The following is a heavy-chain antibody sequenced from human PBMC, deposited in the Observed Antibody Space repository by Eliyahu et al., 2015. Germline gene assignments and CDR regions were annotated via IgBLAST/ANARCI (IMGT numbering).Heavy chain of an antibody. CDR3: ARDYSGWHYIDY. CDR2: IYYSGTT. D-gene: IGHD6-19*01. CDR1: GGSISSSGYY. J-gene: IGHJ4*02. Sequence: QVQLQESGPGLVKPSQTLSLTCTVXGGSISSSGYYWSWIRQHPGKGLEWIGYIYYSGTTYYNPSLKSRVSISVDTSKNQFSLRLSSVTAADTAVYYCARDYSGWHYIDYWGQGTLVTVSS. V-gene: IGHV4-31*03.